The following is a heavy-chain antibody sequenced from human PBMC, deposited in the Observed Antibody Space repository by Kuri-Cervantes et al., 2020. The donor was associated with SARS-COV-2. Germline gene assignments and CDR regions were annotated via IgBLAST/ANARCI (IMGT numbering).Heavy chain of an antibody. J-gene: IGHJ5*02. Sequence: SETLSLTCAVSGGSFSSYFWSWIRQPPGKGLEWIGYIYYSGSTNYNPSLKSRVTISVDTSKNQFSLKLSSVTAADTAVYYCARDPNANHNNWFDPWGQGALVTVSS. CDR2: IYYSGST. CDR1: GGSFSSYF. V-gene: IGHV4-59*01. D-gene: IGHD4/OR15-4a*01. CDR3: ARDPNANHNNWFDP.